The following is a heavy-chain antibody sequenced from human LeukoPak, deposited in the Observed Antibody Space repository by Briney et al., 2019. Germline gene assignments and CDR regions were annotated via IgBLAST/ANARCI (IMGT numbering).Heavy chain of an antibody. D-gene: IGHD3-10*01. CDR1: GGTFSSYA. Sequence: SVPVSCQPSGGTFSSYAISWVRQAPGHGLEWMGGIIPIFGTANYAQKFQGRVTITADKSTSTAYMELISLRSEDTAVYYCARDRYDSGSYPAFDIWGQGTMVTVSS. CDR3: ARDRYDSGSYPAFDI. CDR2: IIPIFGTA. J-gene: IGHJ3*02. V-gene: IGHV1-69*06.